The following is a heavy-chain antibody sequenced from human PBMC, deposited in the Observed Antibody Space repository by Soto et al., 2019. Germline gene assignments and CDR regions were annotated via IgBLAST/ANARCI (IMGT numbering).Heavy chain of an antibody. Sequence: EVQLVESGGGLVQPGGSLKLSCAASGFTFSVSAMHWVRQASGKGLEWVGRIRSKANSYATTYAASVKGRFTISRDDSKNTAYLQMNSLKTEDTAVYYCTGDTTDFDYWGQGTLVTVSS. CDR1: GFTFSVSA. V-gene: IGHV3-73*02. J-gene: IGHJ4*02. CDR3: TGDTTDFDY. D-gene: IGHD2-21*01. CDR2: IRSKANSYAT.